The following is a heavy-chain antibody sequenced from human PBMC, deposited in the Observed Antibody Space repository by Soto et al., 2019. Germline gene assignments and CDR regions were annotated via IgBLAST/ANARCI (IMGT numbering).Heavy chain of an antibody. CDR1: GFSFSDYY. CDR2: SRNKPNSYNP. V-gene: IGHV3-72*01. CDR3: ARDTGGSYDY. D-gene: IGHD3-16*01. Sequence: EVKLVESGGGLVQPGGSLRLSCAASGFSFSDYYMDWVRQVPGKGLEWVGRSRNKPNSYNPEYAPSVKDRFSISRDNSKDSMYLQMNSLKTEDTAVYYCARDTGGSYDYWGQGALVTVSS. J-gene: IGHJ4*02.